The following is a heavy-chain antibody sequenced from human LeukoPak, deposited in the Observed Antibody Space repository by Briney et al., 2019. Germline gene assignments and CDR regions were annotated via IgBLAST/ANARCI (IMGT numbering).Heavy chain of an antibody. D-gene: IGHD3-10*01. CDR1: GGSISSYY. Sequence: PSETLSLTCTVSGGSISSYYWSWIRQPPGKGLEWIGYIYYSGSTNYNPSLKSRVTISVDTSKNQFSLKLSSVTAADTAVYYCARDRYGSGSYLDYWGQGTLVTVSS. J-gene: IGHJ4*02. CDR3: ARDRYGSGSYLDY. V-gene: IGHV4-59*01. CDR2: IYYSGST.